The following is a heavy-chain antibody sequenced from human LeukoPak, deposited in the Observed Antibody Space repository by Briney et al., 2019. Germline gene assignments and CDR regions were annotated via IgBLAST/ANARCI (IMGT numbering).Heavy chain of an antibody. V-gene: IGHV5-51*01. J-gene: IGHJ4*02. CDR2: IYPGDSDT. CDR1: GYXFTSYW. Sequence: GESLKISCNGSGYXFTSYWICWVRQMPGKGLEWMGIIYPGDSDTTYSPSFQGQVTISVDNSINTAYLQWSSLKASDTAMYYCARGEGVCSGGSCYQSDFWGQGTLVTVSS. D-gene: IGHD2-15*01. CDR3: ARGEGVCSGGSCYQSDF.